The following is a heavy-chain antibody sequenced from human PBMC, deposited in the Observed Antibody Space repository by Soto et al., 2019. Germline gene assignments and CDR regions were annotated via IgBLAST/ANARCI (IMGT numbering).Heavy chain of an antibody. CDR1: GGTFSSYA. CDR3: ARTFIDSSGYKRHDAFDI. CDR2: IIPIFGTA. Sequence: GASVKVSCKASGGTFSSYAISWVRQAPGQGLEWMGGIIPIFGTANYAQKFQGRVTITADESTSTAYMELSSLRSEGTAVYYCARTFIDSSGYKRHDAFDIWGQGTMVTVSS. J-gene: IGHJ3*02. D-gene: IGHD3-22*01. V-gene: IGHV1-69*13.